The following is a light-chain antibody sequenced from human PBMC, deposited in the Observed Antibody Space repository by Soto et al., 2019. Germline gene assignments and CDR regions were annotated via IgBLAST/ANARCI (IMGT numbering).Light chain of an antibody. CDR3: SSNAGGNVEV. J-gene: IGLJ2*01. CDR2: DVS. Sequence: QSALTQPPSASGSPAQSVTLSCTGTSSDVGGYNYVCWYQQYPGKAPKLMIYDVSKRPSWVADRCSGSKLGNTASLTVSGLQAEDEADYYCSSNAGGNVEVLGGGTQVTVL. V-gene: IGLV2-8*01. CDR1: SSDVGGYNY.